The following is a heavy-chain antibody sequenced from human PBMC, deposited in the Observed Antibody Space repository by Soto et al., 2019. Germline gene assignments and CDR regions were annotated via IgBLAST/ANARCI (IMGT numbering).Heavy chain of an antibody. V-gene: IGHV4-39*01. J-gene: IGHJ3*02. CDR3: ADTRDYVWGSYRYTAFDI. CDR1: GGSISSSSYY. Sequence: SETLSLTCTVSGGSISSSSYYWGWIRQPPGKGLEWIGSIYYSGSTYYNPSLKSRVTISVDTSKNQFSLKLSSVTAADTAVYYCADTRDYVWGSYRYTAFDIWGQGTMVTVSS. CDR2: IYYSGST. D-gene: IGHD3-16*02.